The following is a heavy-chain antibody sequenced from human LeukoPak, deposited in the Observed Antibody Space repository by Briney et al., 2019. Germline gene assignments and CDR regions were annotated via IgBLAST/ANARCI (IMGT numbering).Heavy chain of an antibody. V-gene: IGHV1-2*02. J-gene: IGHJ5*02. CDR1: GYTFTGYY. CDR3: ARGGYGNWFDP. CDR2: INPNSGGT. D-gene: IGHD5-12*01. Sequence: ASVKVSFKASGYTFTGYYMHWVRQAPGQGLEWMGWINPNSGGTNYAQKFQGRVTMNRDTYIRTDYMELSRLRSDDTAVYYCARGGYGNWFDPWGQGTLVTVSS.